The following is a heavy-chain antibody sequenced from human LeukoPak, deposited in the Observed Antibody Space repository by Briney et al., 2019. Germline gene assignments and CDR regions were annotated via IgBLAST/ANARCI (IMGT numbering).Heavy chain of an antibody. CDR2: ISSSSSYI. V-gene: IGHV3-21*01. J-gene: IGHJ4*02. CDR3: ARVTTQWLVSTIDY. CDR1: GFTFSSYS. D-gene: IGHD6-19*01. Sequence: GGSLRLSCAASGFTFSSYSMNWLRPAPGKGLEWVSSISSSSSYIYYADSVKGRFTISRDNAKNSLYLQMNSLRAEDTAVYYCARVTTQWLVSTIDYWGQGTLVTVSS.